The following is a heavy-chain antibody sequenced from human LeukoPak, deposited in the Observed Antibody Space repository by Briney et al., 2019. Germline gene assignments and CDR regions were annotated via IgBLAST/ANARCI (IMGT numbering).Heavy chain of an antibody. J-gene: IGHJ4*02. D-gene: IGHD6-19*01. CDR3: ARSLSAVAGYDADY. CDR2: IYPGDSDT. V-gene: IGHV5-51*01. Sequence: GESLKISCKGSGYSFPSYWIAWVRQMPGKGLEWMGVIYPGDSDTRYSPSFQGQVTISADKSISTAYLQWSSLKTSDTAMYYCARSLSAVAGYDADYWGQGTLVTVSS. CDR1: GYSFPSYW.